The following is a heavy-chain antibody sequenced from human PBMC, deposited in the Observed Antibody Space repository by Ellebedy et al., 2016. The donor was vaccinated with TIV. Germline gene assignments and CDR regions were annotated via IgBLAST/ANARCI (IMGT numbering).Heavy chain of an antibody. J-gene: IGHJ5*02. Sequence: ASVKVSXXASGYTFTSYYMHWVRQAPGQGLEWMGIINPSGGNTSYAQKFQGRVTMTRDTSTSTVYMELSSLRSEDTAVYYCAREDHDSSGYYHNPVGFDPWGQGTLVTVSS. CDR3: AREDHDSSGYYHNPVGFDP. CDR1: GYTFTSYY. D-gene: IGHD3-22*01. CDR2: INPSGGNT. V-gene: IGHV1-46*01.